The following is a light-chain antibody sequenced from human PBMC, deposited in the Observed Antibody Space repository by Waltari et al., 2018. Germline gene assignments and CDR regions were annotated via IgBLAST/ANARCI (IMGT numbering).Light chain of an antibody. Sequence: IVISQTPLSLPVTPGEPASISCRSSQSLLQSNGNTYLYWYLQKPGQSPRLLIYRVSNRYSGVPDRFSGSGSGTDFTLKISRVEPEDVGVYYCMQGLQTPYSFGQGTKVEIK. CDR1: QSLLQSNGNTY. CDR2: RVS. V-gene: IGKV2-29*02. J-gene: IGKJ2*03. CDR3: MQGLQTPYS.